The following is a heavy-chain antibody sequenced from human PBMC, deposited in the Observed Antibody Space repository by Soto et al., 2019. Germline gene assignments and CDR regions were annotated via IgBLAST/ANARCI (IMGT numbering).Heavy chain of an antibody. V-gene: IGHV1-69*05. CDR3: ARSIVVVTALNY. D-gene: IGHD2-21*02. CDR2: INASYGTA. CDR1: GGTFSSYA. J-gene: IGHJ4*02. Sequence: SVKVSCKASGGTFSSYAISWVRQAPGQRLEWMGGINASYGTANYAQKFQGRVTITRDTSASTAYMELSSLRSEDTAVYYCARSIVVVTALNYWGQGTLVTVSS.